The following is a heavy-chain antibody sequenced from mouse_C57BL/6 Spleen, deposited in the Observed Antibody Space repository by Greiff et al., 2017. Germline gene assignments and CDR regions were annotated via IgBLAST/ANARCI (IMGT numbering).Heavy chain of an antibody. CDR1: GYAFTNYL. V-gene: IGHV1-54*01. CDR3: ARSGDYARFAY. CDR2: VNPGSGGT. D-gene: IGHD2-4*01. J-gene: IGHJ3*01. Sequence: QVQLKQSGAELVRPGTSVKVSCKASGYAFTNYLVEWVKQRPGQGLEWIGVVNPGSGGTNYNEKFKGKATLTADKSSSTAYMQLSSLTSEDSAVYFCARSGDYARFAYWGQGTLVTVSA.